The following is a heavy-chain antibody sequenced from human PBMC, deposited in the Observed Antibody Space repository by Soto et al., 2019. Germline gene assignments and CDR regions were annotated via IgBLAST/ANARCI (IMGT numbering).Heavy chain of an antibody. D-gene: IGHD6-13*01. CDR2: IYYSGST. J-gene: IGHJ6*02. CDR3: ARDHIAAAGYYYGMDV. Sequence: QVQLQESGPGLVKPSQTLSLTCTVSGGSISSGGYYWSWIRQHPGKGLEWIGYIYYSGSTYYNPSLKSRVTISVDPSKNQFSLKLSSVTAADTAVYYCARDHIAAAGYYYGMDVWGQGTTVTVSS. V-gene: IGHV4-31*03. CDR1: GGSISSGGYY.